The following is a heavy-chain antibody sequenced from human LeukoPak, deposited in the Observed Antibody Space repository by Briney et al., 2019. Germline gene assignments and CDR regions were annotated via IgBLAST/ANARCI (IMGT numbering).Heavy chain of an antibody. CDR1: GFTFSSYE. CDR2: ISGSGATI. J-gene: IGHJ4*02. Sequence: PGGSLRLSCAASGFTFSSYEMNWVRQAPGKGLEWVSYISGSGATIYYADSVKGRFTISRDNAKNSLFLQMNSLRAEDTAVYYCAKDEKYDILTGYSIHWGQGTLVTVSS. CDR3: AKDEKYDILTGYSIH. D-gene: IGHD3-9*01. V-gene: IGHV3-48*03.